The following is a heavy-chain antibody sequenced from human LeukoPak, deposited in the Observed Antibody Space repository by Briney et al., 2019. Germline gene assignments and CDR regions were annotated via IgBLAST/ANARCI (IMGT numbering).Heavy chain of an antibody. CDR3: ARDPSFLGDYDSSGYYGIDY. D-gene: IGHD3-22*01. J-gene: IGHJ4*02. CDR2: IWYDGSNK. CDR1: GFTFSSYR. Sequence: GGSLRLSCAASGFTFSSYRMHWVRQAPGKGLEWVAVIWYDGSNKYYADSVKGRFTISRDNSKNTLYLQMNSLRAEDTAVYYCARDPSFLGDYDSSGYYGIDYWGQGTLVTVSS. V-gene: IGHV3-33*01.